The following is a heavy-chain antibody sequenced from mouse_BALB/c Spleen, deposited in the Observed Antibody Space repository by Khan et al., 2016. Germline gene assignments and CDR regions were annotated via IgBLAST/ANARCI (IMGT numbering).Heavy chain of an antibody. Sequence: EVQLQESGPGLVKPSQSLSLTCTVTGYSITSDYAWNWIRQFPGNKLEWMGYISYSGHTGYNPSLKSRISITRDTSMNQFFLQLNSVTTEETGTYYCARWVRNTLDYWGQGTSVTVSS. CDR2: ISYSGHT. D-gene: IGHD2-14*01. CDR1: GYSITSDYA. CDR3: ARWVRNTLDY. J-gene: IGHJ4*01. V-gene: IGHV3-2*02.